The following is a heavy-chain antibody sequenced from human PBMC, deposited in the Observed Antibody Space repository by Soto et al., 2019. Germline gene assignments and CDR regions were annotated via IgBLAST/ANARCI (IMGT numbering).Heavy chain of an antibody. CDR3: ARAPRYSSSWYPGRNWFDP. CDR2: INHSGST. J-gene: IGHJ5*02. D-gene: IGHD6-13*01. CDR1: GGSFSGYY. V-gene: IGHV4-34*01. Sequence: SETLSLTCAVYGGSFSGYYWSWIRQPPGKGLEWIGEINHSGSTNYNPSLKSRVIISVDTSKNQFSLKLSSVTAADTAVYYCARAPRYSSSWYPGRNWFDPWGQG.